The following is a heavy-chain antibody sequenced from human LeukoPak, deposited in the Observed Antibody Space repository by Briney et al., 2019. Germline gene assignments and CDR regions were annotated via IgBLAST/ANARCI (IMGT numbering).Heavy chain of an antibody. Sequence: PGGSLRLSCVASGFTFKTYVMNWVRQAPGKGLEWLATIYGSGVSISYANSVKGRFTISRDNSNNTLYLQMNSLRAEDTAMYYCAKDLAWELPAEGYWGQGILVTVSS. CDR3: AKDLAWELPAEGY. V-gene: IGHV3-23*01. J-gene: IGHJ4*02. CDR1: GFTFKTYV. CDR2: IYGSGVSI. D-gene: IGHD1-26*01.